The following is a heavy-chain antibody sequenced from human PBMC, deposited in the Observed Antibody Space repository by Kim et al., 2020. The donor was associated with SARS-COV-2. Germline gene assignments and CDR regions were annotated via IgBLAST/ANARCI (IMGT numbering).Heavy chain of an antibody. D-gene: IGHD3-3*01. CDR2: ITSRDGDT. CDR3: AKDVSHITIFGVVTRGGMDV. V-gene: IGHV3-23*01. J-gene: IGHJ6*02. CDR1: GFTFSSYV. Sequence: GGSLRLSCAASGFTFSSYVMSWVRQAPGKGLEWVSAITSRDGDTYYADSVKGRFTISRDNSKNTLSLQMNSLRAEDTAVYYCAKDVSHITIFGVVTRGGMDVWGQGTTVTVSS.